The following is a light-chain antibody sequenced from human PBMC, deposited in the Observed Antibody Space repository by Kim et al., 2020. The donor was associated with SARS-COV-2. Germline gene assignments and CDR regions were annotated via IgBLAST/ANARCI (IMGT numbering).Light chain of an antibody. CDR1: SSDVGYYTY. V-gene: IGLV2-14*03. Sequence: QSALTQPASVSGSPGQSITISCTGTSSDVGYYTYVSWYRQHPGKVPKLLIYDVSFRPSGVSNRFSGSQSGNTASLTISGLQAEDEADYYCSSYTSSNTVLFGGGTKLTVL. J-gene: IGLJ3*02. CDR2: DVS. CDR3: SSYTSSNTVL.